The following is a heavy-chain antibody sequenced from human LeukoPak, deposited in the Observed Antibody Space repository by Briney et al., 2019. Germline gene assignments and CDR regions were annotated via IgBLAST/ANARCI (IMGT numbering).Heavy chain of an antibody. CDR2: IYYSGST. Sequence: SQTLSLTCTVSGGSISSGGYYWSWIRQHPGKGLEWIGYIYYSGSTYYNPSLKSRVTISVDTSKNQFSLKLSSVTAADTAVYYCANVERGSYAFQHWGQGTLVTVSS. CDR3: ANVERGSYAFQH. CDR1: GGSISSGGYY. D-gene: IGHD1-26*01. J-gene: IGHJ1*01. V-gene: IGHV4-31*03.